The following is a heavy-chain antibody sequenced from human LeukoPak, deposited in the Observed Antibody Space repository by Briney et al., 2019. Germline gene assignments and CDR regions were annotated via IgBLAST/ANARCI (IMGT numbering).Heavy chain of an antibody. V-gene: IGHV1-46*01. D-gene: IGHD5-24*01. CDR3: ARDLRDYNSLSYYYYMDV. J-gene: IGHJ6*03. Sequence: VASVTVSCKASGYTFTSYYMHWVRQAPGQGLEWMGIINPSGGSTSYAQKFQGRVTMTRDMSTSTVYMELSSLRSEDTAVYYCARDLRDYNSLSYYYYMDVWGKGTTVTVSS. CDR1: GYTFTSYY. CDR2: INPSGGST.